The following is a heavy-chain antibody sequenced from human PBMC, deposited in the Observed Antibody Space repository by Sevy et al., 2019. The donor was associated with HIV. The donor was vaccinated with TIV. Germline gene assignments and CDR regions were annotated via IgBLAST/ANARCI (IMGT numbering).Heavy chain of an antibody. CDR1: GFTFSDYY. V-gene: IGHV3-11*06. CDR3: ARAVVVVASTPVNWFDP. Sequence: GGSLRLSCAASGFTFSDYYMSWIRQAPGKGLEWVSYISSSSSYTNYADSVKGRFTISRDNAKNSLYLQMNSLRAEDTAVYYCARAVVVVASTPVNWFDPWGQGTLVTVSS. D-gene: IGHD2-15*01. CDR2: ISSSSSYT. J-gene: IGHJ5*02.